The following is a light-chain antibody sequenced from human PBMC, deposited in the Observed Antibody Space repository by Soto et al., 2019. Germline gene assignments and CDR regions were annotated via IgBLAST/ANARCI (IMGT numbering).Light chain of an antibody. CDR1: QSVSNF. J-gene: IGKJ5*01. CDR3: QQRANWLRNT. V-gene: IGKV3-11*01. CDR2: DAS. Sequence: EIGLTQSLATLSLYTAERATLSCRASQSVSNFLAWYQQKPGQAPRLLIYDASNRATGIPARFSGSGSGTDFTLTIRSLEPEDFAIYYCQQRANWLRNTFGHGTRLEIK.